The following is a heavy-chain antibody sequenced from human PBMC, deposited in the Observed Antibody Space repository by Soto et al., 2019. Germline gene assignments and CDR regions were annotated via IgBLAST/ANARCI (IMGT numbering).Heavy chain of an antibody. Sequence: QVQLVESGGGVVQPGRSLRLSCAASGFTFSDYGMHWVRQAPGKGLEWVTVIWYDGNNKYYADSVKGRFTISRDNSKNTLFMQMNSLRAEDTAVYYCARGKGYYYYYMAVWGKGTTVTVSS. J-gene: IGHJ6*03. CDR2: IWYDGNNK. CDR1: GFTFSDYG. V-gene: IGHV3-33*01. CDR3: ARGKGYYYYYMAV.